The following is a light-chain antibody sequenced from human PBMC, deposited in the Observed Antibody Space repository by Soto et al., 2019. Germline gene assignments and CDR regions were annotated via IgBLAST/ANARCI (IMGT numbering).Light chain of an antibody. Sequence: DIQMTQSPSTLSASVGDRVTITCRASQSISSWLAWYQQKPGKAPKLLIYKASSLESGVPSRFSGSGSGTEFTLTISSLQPDDFATYYCPSSTFGQGTLLEIK. J-gene: IGKJ5*01. CDR2: KAS. CDR1: QSISSW. V-gene: IGKV1-5*03. CDR3: PSST.